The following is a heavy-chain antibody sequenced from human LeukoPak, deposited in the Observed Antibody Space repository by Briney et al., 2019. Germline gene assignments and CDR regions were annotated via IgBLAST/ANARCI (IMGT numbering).Heavy chain of an antibody. CDR3: AREPPPRGYDFWSGYSTTFDY. V-gene: IGHV3-48*01. J-gene: IGHJ4*02. CDR2: ISSSSSTI. Sequence: GGSLRLSCAASGFTFSSYSMNWVRQAPGKGLEWVSYISSSSSTIYYADSVKGRFTISRDNAKNSLYLQTNSLRAEDTAVYYCAREPPPRGYDFWSGYSTTFDYWGQGTLVTVSS. CDR1: GFTFSSYS. D-gene: IGHD3-3*01.